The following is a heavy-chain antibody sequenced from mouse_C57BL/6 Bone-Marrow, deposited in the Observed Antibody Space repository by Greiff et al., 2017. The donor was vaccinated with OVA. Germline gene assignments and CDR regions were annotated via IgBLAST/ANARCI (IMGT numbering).Heavy chain of an antibody. J-gene: IGHJ2*01. CDR2: INPNNGGT. V-gene: IGHV1-26*01. D-gene: IGHD1-1*01. CDR1: GYTFTDYY. Sequence: EVQLQQSGPELVKPGASVKISCKASGYTFTDYYMNWVKQSHGKSLEWIGDINPNNGGTSYNQKFKGKATLTVYKSYSTAYMELRSLTSEDSAVYYCAGGTTYYFDYWGQGTTLTVSS. CDR3: AGGTTYYFDY.